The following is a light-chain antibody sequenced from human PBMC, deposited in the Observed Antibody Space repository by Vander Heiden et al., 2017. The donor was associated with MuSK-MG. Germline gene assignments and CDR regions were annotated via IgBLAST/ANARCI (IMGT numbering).Light chain of an antibody. CDR1: QRINSY. V-gene: IGKV1-39*01. J-gene: IGKJ1*01. CDR3: QQSDRIPRT. Sequence: DIQMTKSPSSLSASIGDRVTISCRASQRINSYLNWYQQKPGKAPQLLIYAASVLQSGVPSRFSGSGSGTDFTLTISSLQPEDFATYYCQQSDRIPRTFGQGTKVEIK. CDR2: AAS.